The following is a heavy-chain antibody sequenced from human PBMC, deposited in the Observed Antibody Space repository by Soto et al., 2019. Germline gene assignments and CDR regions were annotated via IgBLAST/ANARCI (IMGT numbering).Heavy chain of an antibody. CDR3: ARGRGIGFSSTWNIYWYYNMDV. D-gene: IGHD6-13*01. CDR2: IIPMVATT. J-gene: IGHJ6*02. CDR1: GGTFSDYA. Sequence: QVQLVQSGAEVRKSGSSVKVSCKAAGGTFSDYALSWVRQAPGQGLEWMGGIIPMVATTNYAQKFQGRVTITADDSATTAHMELSSLKSEDTAVYYCARGRGIGFSSTWNIYWYYNMDVWGQGTTVTVSS. V-gene: IGHV1-69*01.